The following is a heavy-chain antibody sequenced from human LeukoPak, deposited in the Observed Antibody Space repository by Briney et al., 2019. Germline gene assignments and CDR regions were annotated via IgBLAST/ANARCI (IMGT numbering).Heavy chain of an antibody. CDR2: INPNSGGT. V-gene: IGHV1-2*02. D-gene: IGHD5-12*01. CDR3: ARAGYSGYDETLADY. Sequence: ASVKVSCKASGYTFTGYYMHWARQAPGQGLEWMGWINPNSGGTNYAQKFQGRVTMTRDTSISTAYMELSRLRSVDTAVYYCARAGYSGYDETLADYWGQGTLVTVSS. J-gene: IGHJ4*02. CDR1: GYTFTGYY.